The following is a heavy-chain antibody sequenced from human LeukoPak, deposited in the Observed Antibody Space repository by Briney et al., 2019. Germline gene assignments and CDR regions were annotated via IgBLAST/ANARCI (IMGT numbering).Heavy chain of an antibody. CDR3: ARQDFWSDCPQITWFDP. J-gene: IGHJ5*02. Sequence: SETLSLTCTVSGGSISSSSYHWAWIRQPPGKGLEWIGSFYYSGSTYYNPSLKSRVTISVDTSKNQFSLKLSSVTAADTAVYNCARQDFWSDCPQITWFDPWGQGTLVTVSS. V-gene: IGHV4-39*01. CDR2: FYYSGST. D-gene: IGHD3-3*01. CDR1: GGSISSSSYH.